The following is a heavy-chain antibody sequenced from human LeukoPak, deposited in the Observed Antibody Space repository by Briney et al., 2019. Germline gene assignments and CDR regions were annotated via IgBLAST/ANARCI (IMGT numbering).Heavy chain of an antibody. CDR1: GGSISSSSYY. Sequence: SETLSLTCTVSGGSISSSSYYWGWIRQPPGKGLEWIVSIYYSGGTYYNPSLRSRVTISVDTSKNQFSLKLSSVTAADTAVYYCARLGPDGLDGYAVADYWGQGTLVTVSS. D-gene: IGHD1-1*01. V-gene: IGHV4-39*01. CDR3: ARLGPDGLDGYAVADY. J-gene: IGHJ4*02. CDR2: IYYSGGT.